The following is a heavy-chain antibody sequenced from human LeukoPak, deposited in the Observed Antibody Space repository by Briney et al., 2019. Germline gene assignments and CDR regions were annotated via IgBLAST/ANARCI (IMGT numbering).Heavy chain of an antibody. Sequence: GRSLRLSCAASGFTFSTSGMHWVRQAPGKGLEWVAVIWYDGSNKHYAESVKGRFTISRDNSKNMLYLQMNSLRAEDTAVYYCAKIPGIVGATLTYFDYWGQGTLVTVSS. CDR3: AKIPGIVGATLTYFDY. D-gene: IGHD1-26*01. CDR1: GFTFSTSG. J-gene: IGHJ4*02. CDR2: IWYDGSNK. V-gene: IGHV3-33*06.